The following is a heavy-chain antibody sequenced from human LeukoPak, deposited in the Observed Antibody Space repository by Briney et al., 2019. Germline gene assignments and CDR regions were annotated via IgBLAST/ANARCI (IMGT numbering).Heavy chain of an antibody. CDR3: ARGLTGDYRNWFDP. Sequence: PSETRSLTCADYGGSFSGYYWSWIRQPPGKGLEWIGEINHSGSTNYNPSLKSRVTISVDTSKNQLSLKLSSVTAADTAVYYCARGLTGDYRNWFDPWGQGTLVTVSS. CDR1: GGSFSGYY. D-gene: IGHD4-17*01. V-gene: IGHV4-34*01. CDR2: INHSGST. J-gene: IGHJ5*02.